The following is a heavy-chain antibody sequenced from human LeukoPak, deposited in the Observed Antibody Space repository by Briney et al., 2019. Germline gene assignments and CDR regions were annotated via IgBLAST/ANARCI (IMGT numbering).Heavy chain of an antibody. D-gene: IGHD3-22*01. Sequence: PGRSLRLSCAASGFTFSSYGMHWVRQAPGKGLEWVAVISYDGSNKYYADSVKGRFTISRDNSKNTLYLQMNSLRAEDTAVYYCARAAGSGYFYYFDYWGQGTLVTVPS. V-gene: IGHV3-30*03. J-gene: IGHJ4*02. CDR3: ARAAGSGYFYYFDY. CDR1: GFTFSSYG. CDR2: ISYDGSNK.